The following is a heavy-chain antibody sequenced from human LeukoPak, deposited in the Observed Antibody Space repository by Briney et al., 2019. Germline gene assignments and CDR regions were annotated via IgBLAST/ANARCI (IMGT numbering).Heavy chain of an antibody. CDR1: GFTFSNCG. CDR2: ISHSGVNT. D-gene: IGHD2-2*01. Sequence: PGGSLRLSCAASGFTFSNCGMSWVRQAPGKGLQWVSVISHSGVNTYYADSVKGRFTISRDSSKNTLFLQMNSLRAEDTAVYYCAKVSSSSCYGWNDYWGQGTLVTVSS. V-gene: IGHV3-23*01. J-gene: IGHJ4*02. CDR3: AKVSSSSCYGWNDY.